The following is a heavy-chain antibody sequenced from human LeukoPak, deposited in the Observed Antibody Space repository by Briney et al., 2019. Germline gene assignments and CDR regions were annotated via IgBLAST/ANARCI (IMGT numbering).Heavy chain of an antibody. V-gene: IGHV4-4*07. CDR2: IYTSGST. D-gene: IGHD6-19*01. Sequence: SETLSLTCTVSGGSISDYYWSWIRQPAGKGLEWIGRIYTSGSTNYNPSLKSQVTMSVDTSKNQFSLKLTSVTAADTGVYYCARGGIAVSGGDYWGQGTLVTVSS. CDR3: ARGGIAVSGGDY. J-gene: IGHJ4*02. CDR1: GGSISDYY.